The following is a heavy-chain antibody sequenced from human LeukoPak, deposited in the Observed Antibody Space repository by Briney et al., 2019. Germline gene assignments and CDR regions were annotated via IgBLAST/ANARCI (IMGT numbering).Heavy chain of an antibody. Sequence: SETLSLTCTVSGGSISRYYWSWIRQPAGKGLVWIGHIYISGSTNYSPSLKSRVTMSVDTSKNQFSLKLSSVTAADTAVYFCARDRAVAVVYWYFDLWGPGTLVTVSS. CDR2: IYISGST. CDR1: GGSISRYY. J-gene: IGHJ2*01. CDR3: ARDRAVAVVYWYFDL. D-gene: IGHD6-19*01. V-gene: IGHV4-4*07.